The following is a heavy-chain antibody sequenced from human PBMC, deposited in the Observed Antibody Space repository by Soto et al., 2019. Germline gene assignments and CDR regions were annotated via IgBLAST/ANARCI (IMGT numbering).Heavy chain of an antibody. CDR3: AKGNYYDSSGYYYDY. CDR2: ISGSGGST. CDR1: GFTFSSYA. Sequence: PGGSLRLSCAASGFTFSSYAMSWVRQAPGKGLEWVSAISGSGGSTYYADSVKGRFTISRDNSKNTLYLQMNSLRAEDTAVYYCAKGNYYDSSGYYYDYWGQGTLVTVSS. J-gene: IGHJ4*02. D-gene: IGHD3-22*01. V-gene: IGHV3-23*01.